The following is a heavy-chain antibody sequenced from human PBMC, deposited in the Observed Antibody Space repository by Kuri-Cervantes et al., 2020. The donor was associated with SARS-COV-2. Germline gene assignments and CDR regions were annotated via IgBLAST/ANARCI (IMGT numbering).Heavy chain of an antibody. CDR3: ARFSDYSNYVLYYYYYMDV. CDR2: ISSSSSYI. J-gene: IGHJ6*03. Sequence: GGSLRLSCAASGFTFSNAWMSWVRQAPGKGLEWVSSISSSSSYIYYADSVKGRFTISRDNAKNSLYLQMNSLRAEDTAVYYCARFSDYSNYVLYYYYYMDVWGKGTTVTVSS. D-gene: IGHD4-11*01. CDR1: GFTFSNAW. V-gene: IGHV3-21*01.